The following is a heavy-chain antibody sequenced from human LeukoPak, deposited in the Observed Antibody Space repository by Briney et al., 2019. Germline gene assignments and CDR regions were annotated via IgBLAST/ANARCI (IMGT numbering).Heavy chain of an antibody. CDR1: GGSFSSSY. V-gene: IGHV4-59*01. Sequence: SETLSLTCIVSGGSFSSSYWSWIRQPPGKGLEWIAYIYSNGNTNSNPSLKSRVTIAVDTSQSQFSLKLSSVTAADTAVYYYARGLVGLTPHAGVFQIWGQGTKVTVSS. CDR2: IYSNGNT. J-gene: IGHJ3*02. D-gene: IGHD1-26*01. CDR3: ARGLVGLTPHAGVFQI.